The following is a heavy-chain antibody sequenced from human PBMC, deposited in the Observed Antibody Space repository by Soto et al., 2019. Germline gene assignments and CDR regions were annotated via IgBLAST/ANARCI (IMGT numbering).Heavy chain of an antibody. Sequence: QVQLQESGPGLVKPSETLSLTCTVSGGSVSSGTYYWSWIRQPPGKGLEWIGYIYYSGSTNYNPSLKSRVTISVDASKNQFSLKLSSVTAADTAVYYCARTYVIWDSVVVDDYWGQGTLVTVSS. CDR1: GGSVSSGTYY. V-gene: IGHV4-61*01. CDR2: IYYSGST. CDR3: ARTYVIWDSVVVDDY. J-gene: IGHJ4*02. D-gene: IGHD2-15*01.